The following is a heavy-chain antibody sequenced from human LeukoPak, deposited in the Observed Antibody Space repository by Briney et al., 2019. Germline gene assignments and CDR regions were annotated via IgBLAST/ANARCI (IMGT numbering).Heavy chain of an antibody. J-gene: IGHJ4*02. V-gene: IGHV4-39*07. CDR1: GGSISSSSYY. CDR2: IYYSGST. CDR3: ARDWTVGYFDY. Sequence: SETLSLTCTVSGGSISSSSYYWGWIRQPPGKGLEWIGSIYYSGSTYYNPSLKSRVTISVDTSKNQFSLKLSSVTAADTAVYYCARDWTVGYFDYWGQGTLVTVSS. D-gene: IGHD1-26*01.